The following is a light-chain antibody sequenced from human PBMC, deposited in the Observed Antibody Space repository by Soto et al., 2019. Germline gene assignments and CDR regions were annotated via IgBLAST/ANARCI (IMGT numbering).Light chain of an antibody. CDR1: SSDVGGYNY. CDR2: EVT. V-gene: IGLV2-14*01. J-gene: IGLJ3*02. CDR3: SSYTSNSTRV. Sequence: QSALTQPASVSGSPGQSITISCTGTSSDVGGYNYVSWYQQYPGKAPKLMIYEVTNRPSGVSHRFSGSKSGNTASLTISGLQAEDEADYYCSSYTSNSTRVFGGGTKVTVL.